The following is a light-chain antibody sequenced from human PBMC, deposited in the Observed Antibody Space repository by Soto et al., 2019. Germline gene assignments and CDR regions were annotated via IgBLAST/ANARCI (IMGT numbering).Light chain of an antibody. CDR1: SSDVGNYNL. CDR2: EGG. V-gene: IGLV2-23*01. J-gene: IGLJ2*01. CDR3: CSFALRSTVI. Sequence: QSALTQPASVSGSPGQSITISCTGTSSDVGNYNLVSWYQQYPGKAPKLMIYEGGKRPSGVSNRFSGSKSGNTASLTISGLQAEDEADYYCCSFALRSTVILGGGNKLTVL.